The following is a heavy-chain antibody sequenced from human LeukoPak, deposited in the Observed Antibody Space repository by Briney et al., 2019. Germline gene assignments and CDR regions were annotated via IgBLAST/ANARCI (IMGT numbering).Heavy chain of an antibody. CDR3: ARGSYVTVRAFDY. CDR1: GGSISSSSYY. Sequence: SETLSLTCTVSGGSISSSSYYWGWIRQPPGKGLEWIGSIYYSGSTYYNPSLKSRVTISVDTSKNQFSLKLSSVTAADTAVYYCARGSYVTVRAFDYWGQGTLVTVSS. D-gene: IGHD1-26*01. CDR2: IYYSGST. V-gene: IGHV4-39*07. J-gene: IGHJ4*02.